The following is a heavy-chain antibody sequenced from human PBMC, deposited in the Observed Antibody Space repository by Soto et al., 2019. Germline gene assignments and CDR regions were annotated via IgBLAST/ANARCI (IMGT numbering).Heavy chain of an antibody. V-gene: IGHV4-59*01. Sequence: QVQLQESGPGLVKPSETLSLTCTVSGGSTISYYCGWIRQPPGKALEWIGYFFYGGTSNYNPSLRSRVTISGDTAENQLSLRLTSVTAADTAVYYCARISAYSSGWYTYYFDYWGHGILVTVSS. D-gene: IGHD6-13*01. CDR2: FFYGGTS. CDR1: GGSTISYY. CDR3: ARISAYSSGWYTYYFDY. J-gene: IGHJ4*01.